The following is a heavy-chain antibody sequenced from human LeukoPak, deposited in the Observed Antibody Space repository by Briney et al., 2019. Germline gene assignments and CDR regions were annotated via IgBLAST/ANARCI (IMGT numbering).Heavy chain of an antibody. CDR1: GYSFTSYW. J-gene: IGHJ4*02. CDR3: ARAPQRYCSSTSCGIDY. D-gene: IGHD2-2*01. CDR2: IYPGDSDT. V-gene: IGHV5-51*01. Sequence: GESLKISCKGSGYSFTSYWIGWVRQMPGNGLEWMGIIYPGDSDTRYSPSFQGQVTISADKSISTAYLQWSSLKASDTAMYYCARAPQRYCSSTSCGIDYWGQGTLVTVSS.